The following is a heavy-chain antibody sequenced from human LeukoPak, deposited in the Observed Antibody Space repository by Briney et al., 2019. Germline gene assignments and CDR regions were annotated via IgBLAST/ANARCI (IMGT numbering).Heavy chain of an antibody. CDR1: GYTFTSYG. D-gene: IGHD3-16*02. V-gene: IGHV1-18*01. J-gene: IGHJ3*02. CDR3: ARDRSYDYVWGSYRPHDAFDI. CDR2: ISAYNGNT. Sequence: GASVKVSCKASGYTFTSYGISWVRQAPGQGLEWMGWISAYNGNTNYAQKLQGRVTMTTDTSTSTAYMELRSLRSDDTAVYYCARDRSYDYVWGSYRPHDAFDIWGQGTMVTVSS.